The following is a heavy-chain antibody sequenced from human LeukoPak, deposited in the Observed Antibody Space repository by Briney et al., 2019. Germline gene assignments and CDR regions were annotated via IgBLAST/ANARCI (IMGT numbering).Heavy chain of an antibody. J-gene: IGHJ4*02. V-gene: IGHV3-21*04. CDR3: ARILTGFYDF. D-gene: IGHD3-9*01. CDR2: ISSSSSYI. CDR1: GFAFSSYG. Sequence: GGSLRLSCAASGFAFSSYGMYWVRQAPGKGLEWVSSISSSSSYIYYADSVKGRFTISRDNSKNTLYLQMNSLRVEDTAVYYCARILTGFYDFWGQGTLVTVSS.